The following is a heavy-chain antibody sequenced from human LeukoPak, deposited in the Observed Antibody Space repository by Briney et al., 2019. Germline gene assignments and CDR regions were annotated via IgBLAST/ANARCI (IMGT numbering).Heavy chain of an antibody. CDR1: GYSISSGHY. CDR2: MYHSGST. J-gene: IGHJ4*02. D-gene: IGHD3-22*01. CDR3: ASQYYYDSSGYYFDY. Sequence: SETLSLTCTVSGYSISSGHYWGWIRQPPGKGLEWIGSMYHSGSTYYNPPLKSRVTISEDTSKNQFSLKLRSVTAADTAVYYCASQYYYDSSGYYFDYWGQGTLVTVSS. V-gene: IGHV4-38-2*02.